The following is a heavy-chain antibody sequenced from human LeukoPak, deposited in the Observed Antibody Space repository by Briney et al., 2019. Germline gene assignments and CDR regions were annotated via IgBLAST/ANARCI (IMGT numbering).Heavy chain of an antibody. V-gene: IGHV4-4*09. CDR3: ARLIRRTIFGVVIHDAFDI. Sequence: ASETLSLTCSVSGGSISSYYWSWIRQPPGKGLELIGHIYTSVSTNYNPSLKSRVTLSLDTSKNQFPLKLSSVTAADTAVYYCARLIRRTIFGVVIHDAFDIWGQGTMVTVSS. CDR1: GGSISSYY. CDR2: IYTSVST. D-gene: IGHD3-3*01. J-gene: IGHJ3*02.